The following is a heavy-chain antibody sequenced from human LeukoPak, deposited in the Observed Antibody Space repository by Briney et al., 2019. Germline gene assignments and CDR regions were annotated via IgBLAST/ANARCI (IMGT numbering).Heavy chain of an antibody. J-gene: IGHJ4*02. V-gene: IGHV3-21*05. CDR3: AREGEIAAAGTDFDY. Sequence: PGGSLRLSCAASGFTLIRYSMNWVRQAPGKGLEWVSYISSSSSSLYYADSVKGRFTISRDNAKNSLYLQMNSLRAEDTAVYYCAREGEIAAAGTDFDYWGQGTLVTVSS. CDR2: ISSSSSSL. D-gene: IGHD6-13*01. CDR1: GFTLIRYS.